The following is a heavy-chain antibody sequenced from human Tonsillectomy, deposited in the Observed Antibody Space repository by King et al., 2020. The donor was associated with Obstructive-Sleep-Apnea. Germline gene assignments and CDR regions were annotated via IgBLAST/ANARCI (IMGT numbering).Heavy chain of an antibody. CDR2: IYYSGST. V-gene: IGHV4-39*07. Sequence: MQLQESGPRLVKPSETLSLTCTVSGGSISSSRYYWGWIRQPPGKGLEWIGSIYYSGSTYYNPSLKSRVTMSVDTSKDQFSLKLSSVTAADTAVYYCATDANYGPGGYFDYWGQGTLVTVSS. J-gene: IGHJ4*02. CDR3: ATDANYGPGGYFDY. CDR1: GGSISSSRYY. D-gene: IGHD3-10*01.